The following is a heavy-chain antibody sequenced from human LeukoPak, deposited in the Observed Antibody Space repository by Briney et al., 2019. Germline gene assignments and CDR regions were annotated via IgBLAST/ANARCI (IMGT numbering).Heavy chain of an antibody. CDR3: ARTRAIVVVVAATPPYYYYYGMGV. D-gene: IGHD2-15*01. J-gene: IGHJ6*02. Sequence: SVKVSCKASGGTFSSYAISWVRQAPGQGPEWMGGIIPIFGTANYAQKFQGRVTITADESTSTAYMELSSLRSEDTAVYYCARTRAIVVVVAATPPYYYYYGMGVWGQGTTVTVSS. CDR2: IIPIFGTA. V-gene: IGHV1-69*01. CDR1: GGTFSSYA.